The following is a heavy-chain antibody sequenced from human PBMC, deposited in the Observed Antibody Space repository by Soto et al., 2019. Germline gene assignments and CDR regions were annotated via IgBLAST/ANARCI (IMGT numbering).Heavy chain of an antibody. CDR2: INHSGST. J-gene: IGHJ4*02. CDR3: ARVKGIYGSGSYYKGYFDY. D-gene: IGHD3-10*01. CDR1: GGSFSGYY. V-gene: IGHV4-34*01. Sequence: SETLSLTCAVYGGSFSGYYWSWIRQPPGKGLEWIGEINHSGSTNYNPSLKSRVTISVDTSKNQFSLKLSSVTAADTAVYYCARVKGIYGSGSYYKGYFDYWGQGTLVTVSS.